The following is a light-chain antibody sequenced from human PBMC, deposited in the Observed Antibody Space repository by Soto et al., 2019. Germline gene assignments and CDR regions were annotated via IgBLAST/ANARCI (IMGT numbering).Light chain of an antibody. CDR2: AAS. Sequence: DIQMTQSPSSLSASVGDRVTITCRASQGISTYLAWYQHKPGKVPKLLIYAASTLQSGVPSRFSGSGSGTDFTLTISSLQPEDVATYYCQKYNSAPLTFGPGTKVDIK. J-gene: IGKJ3*01. CDR3: QKYNSAPLT. CDR1: QGISTY. V-gene: IGKV1-27*01.